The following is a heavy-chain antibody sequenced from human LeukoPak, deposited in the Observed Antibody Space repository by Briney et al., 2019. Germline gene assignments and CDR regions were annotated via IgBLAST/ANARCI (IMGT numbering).Heavy chain of an antibody. V-gene: IGHV3-21*01. D-gene: IGHD2-15*01. CDR1: GFTFSSYS. Sequence: PGGSLRLSCAASGFTFSSYSMNWVRQAPGKGLEWVSSISSSSSSIYYADSVKGRFTISRDNAKNSLYLQMNSLRAEDTAVYYCARDGPLGSTWFDPWGQGTLVTVSS. CDR2: ISSSSSSI. CDR3: ARDGPLGSTWFDP. J-gene: IGHJ5*02.